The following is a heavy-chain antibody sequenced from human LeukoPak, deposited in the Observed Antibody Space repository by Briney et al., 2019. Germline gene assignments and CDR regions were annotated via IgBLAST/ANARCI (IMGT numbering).Heavy chain of an antibody. CDR3: ARAGYYYDSSDYSP. V-gene: IGHV3-7*01. CDR1: GFTFSTYW. CDR2: IKQDGSEK. Sequence: GGSLRLSCAASGFTFSTYWMSWVRQAPGKGLEWVANIKQDGSEKYYVDSVKGRFTISRDNAKNSLYLQMNSLRVEDTAVYYCARAGYYYDSSDYSPWGQGTLVTVSS. J-gene: IGHJ5*02. D-gene: IGHD3-22*01.